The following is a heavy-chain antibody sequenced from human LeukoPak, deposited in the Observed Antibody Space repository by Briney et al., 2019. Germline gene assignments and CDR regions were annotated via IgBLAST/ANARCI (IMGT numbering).Heavy chain of an antibody. CDR2: IYYSGST. Sequence: SETLSLTCTVSGGSISSSSYYWGWIRQPPGKGLEWIGSIYYSGSTYYHPSLKSRVTISVDTSKNQFSLKLSSVTAADTAVYYCARLSGSYFPHWGQGTLVTVSS. CDR3: ARLSGSYFPH. CDR1: GGSISSSSYY. V-gene: IGHV4-39*01. D-gene: IGHD1-26*01. J-gene: IGHJ1*01.